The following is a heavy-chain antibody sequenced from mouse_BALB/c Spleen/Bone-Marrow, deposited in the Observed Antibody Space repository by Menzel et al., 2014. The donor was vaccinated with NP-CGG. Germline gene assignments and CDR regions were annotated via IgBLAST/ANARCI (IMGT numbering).Heavy chain of an antibody. Sequence: QVQLQQSGPELVKPGASVKISCKASGYTFTDYYINWVKQKPGQGLEWIGWIYPGSGNTKYNEKFKGKATLTVDTSSSXXXXXXXSLTSEDTAVYFCARSAYYGNYGGYWGQGTTLTVSS. CDR1: GYTFTDYY. D-gene: IGHD2-10*01. CDR3: ARSAYYGNYGGY. CDR2: IYPGSGNT. V-gene: IGHV1-84*02. J-gene: IGHJ2*01.